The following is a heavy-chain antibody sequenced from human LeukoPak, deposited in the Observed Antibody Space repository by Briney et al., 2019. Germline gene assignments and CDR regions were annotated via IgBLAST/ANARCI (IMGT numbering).Heavy chain of an antibody. CDR1: GYTFTGYY. CDR2: INPNSGGT. CDR3: ASCAMVQYSNWFDP. J-gene: IGHJ5*02. Sequence: ASVTVSCKASGYTFTGYYMHWVRQAPGQGLAWMGWINPNSGGTNYAQKFQGRVTMTRDTSISTAYMELSRLRSDDTAVYYCASCAMVQYSNWFDPWGQGTLVTVSS. V-gene: IGHV1-2*02. D-gene: IGHD5-18*01.